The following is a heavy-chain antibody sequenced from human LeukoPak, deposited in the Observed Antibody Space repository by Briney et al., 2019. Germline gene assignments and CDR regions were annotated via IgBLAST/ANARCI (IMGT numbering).Heavy chain of an antibody. CDR2: IRTTAEGAKYA. J-gene: IGHJ4*02. Sequence: GGSLRLSCAASGFTFSKFAMAWVRQAPGKGLEWISNIRTTAEGAKYAYYADSVKGRVTISRDDGKNTLYLHMNSLRDDDTAVYYCATDQRYAFDYWGQGILDTVSS. CDR1: GFTFSKFA. D-gene: IGHD3-9*01. CDR3: ATDQRYAFDY. V-gene: IGHV3-48*02.